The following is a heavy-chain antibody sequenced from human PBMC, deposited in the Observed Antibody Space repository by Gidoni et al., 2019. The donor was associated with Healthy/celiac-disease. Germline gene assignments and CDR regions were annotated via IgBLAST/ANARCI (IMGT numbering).Heavy chain of an antibody. D-gene: IGHD2-8*01. CDR2: IYHSGST. CDR3: ASGYCTNGVCYGFDY. V-gene: IGHV4-4*02. CDR1: GGASSSSNW. J-gene: IGHJ4*02. Sequence: QVQLQESGPGLVKPSGTLSLTGAVPGGASSSSNWWSWVRQPPGKGLEWIGEIYHSGSTNYNPSLQSRVTISVDKSKNQFSLKLSSVPAADTAVYYCASGYCTNGVCYGFDYWGQGTLVTVSS.